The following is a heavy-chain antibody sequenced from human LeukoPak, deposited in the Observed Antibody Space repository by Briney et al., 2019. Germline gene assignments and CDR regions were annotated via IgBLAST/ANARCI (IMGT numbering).Heavy chain of an antibody. D-gene: IGHD2-15*01. Sequence: GSLRLSCAASGFTFSSYAMSWVRQAPGKGLEWVSAISGSGGSTYYADSVKGRFTISRDNSKNTLYLQMNSLRAEDTAVYYCAKSGDGCSGGSCYTPYDWGQGTLVTVSS. CDR1: GFTFSSYA. CDR2: ISGSGGST. CDR3: AKSGDGCSGGSCYTPYD. V-gene: IGHV3-23*01. J-gene: IGHJ4*02.